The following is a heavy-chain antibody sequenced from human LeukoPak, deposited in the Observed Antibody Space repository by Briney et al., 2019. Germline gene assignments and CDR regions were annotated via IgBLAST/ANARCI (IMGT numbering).Heavy chain of an antibody. CDR3: AKAYSSGWNYFQR. J-gene: IGHJ1*01. V-gene: IGHV3-23*01. Sequence: QPGGSLRLSCAASGLTFSSYAMSWVRRAPGKGLEWVSAISGSGDTTYYADSVKGRFTISRDNSRNTLYLQMNSLRAEDTAVYYCAKAYSSGWNYFQRWGQGTLVTVSS. CDR2: ISGSGDTT. D-gene: IGHD6-19*01. CDR1: GLTFSSYA.